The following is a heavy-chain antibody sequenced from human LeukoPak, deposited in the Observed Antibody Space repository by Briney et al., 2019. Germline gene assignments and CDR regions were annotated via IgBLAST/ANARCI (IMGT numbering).Heavy chain of an antibody. CDR1: GFTFSSYE. V-gene: IGHV3-48*03. J-gene: IGHJ4*02. Sequence: PGGSLRLSCAASGFTFSSYEMNWVRQAPGKGLEWVSYISSSGSTIYYADSVKGRFTISRDNSKNTLYLQMNSLRAEDTAVYYCATRELIVGANFDYWGQGTLVTVSS. D-gene: IGHD1-26*01. CDR3: ATRELIVGANFDY. CDR2: ISSSGSTI.